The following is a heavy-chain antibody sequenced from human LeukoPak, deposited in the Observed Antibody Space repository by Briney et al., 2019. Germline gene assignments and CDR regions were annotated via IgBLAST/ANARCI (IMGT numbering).Heavy chain of an antibody. CDR3: AKSSTVSRRGFFDY. Sequence: GGSLRLSCAASGFTVSTSYMNWVRQAPGKGLEWVAVISYDGSNKYYADSVKGRFTISRDNSKNTLYLQMNSLRAEDTAVYYCAKSSTVSRRGFFDYWGQGTLVTVSS. J-gene: IGHJ4*02. D-gene: IGHD4-17*01. V-gene: IGHV3-30*18. CDR1: GFTVSTSY. CDR2: ISYDGSNK.